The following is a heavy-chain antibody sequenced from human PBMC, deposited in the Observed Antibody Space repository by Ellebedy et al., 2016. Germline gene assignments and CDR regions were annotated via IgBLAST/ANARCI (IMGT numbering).Heavy chain of an antibody. J-gene: IGHJ4*02. CDR2: INVGNGNT. CDR3: ARTLTYHYDSSDYYPFDY. V-gene: IGHV1-3*01. CDR1: GYTFTSYA. D-gene: IGHD3-22*01. Sequence: ASVKVSCKASGYTFTSYAMHWVRQAPGQRLQWMGWINVGNGNTKYSPKFQGRVTITRDTSASTAYMELSSLKSEDTAVYYCARTLTYHYDSSDYYPFDYWGQGTLVTVSS.